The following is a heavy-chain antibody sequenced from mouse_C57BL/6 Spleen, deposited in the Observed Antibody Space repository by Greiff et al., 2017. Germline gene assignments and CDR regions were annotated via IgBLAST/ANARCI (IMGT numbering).Heavy chain of an antibody. V-gene: IGHV1-55*01. Sequence: QVQLQQPGAELVKPGASVKMSCKASGYTFTSYWITWVKQRPGQGLEWIGDIYPGSGSTNYNEKFKSKATLTVDTSSSTSYMQLSSLTSEDSAVYYCARDGSSLYAMDYWGQGTSVTVSS. CDR2: IYPGSGST. J-gene: IGHJ4*01. D-gene: IGHD1-1*01. CDR3: ARDGSSLYAMDY. CDR1: GYTFTSYW.